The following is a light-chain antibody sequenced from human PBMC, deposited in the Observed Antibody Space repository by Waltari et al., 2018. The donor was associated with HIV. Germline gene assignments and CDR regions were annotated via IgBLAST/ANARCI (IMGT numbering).Light chain of an antibody. CDR3: QQYNNWPRT. Sequence: EIVMTQSPVTLSVSPGDTVTLSCRASQSVNSNLAWYQQKPGQAPRLLLYEASTGATGVPARFIGSGFGTDFTLIITSLQFEDVAVYYCQQYNNWPRTFGQGTKVEF. J-gene: IGKJ1*01. V-gene: IGKV3-15*01. CDR1: QSVNSN. CDR2: EAS.